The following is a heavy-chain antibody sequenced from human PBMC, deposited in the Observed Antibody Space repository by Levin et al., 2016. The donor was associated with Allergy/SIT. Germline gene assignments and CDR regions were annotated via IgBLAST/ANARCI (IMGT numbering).Heavy chain of an antibody. CDR2: INHSGST. Sequence: GSLRLSCAVYGGSFSGYYWSWIRQPPGKGLEWIGEINHSGSTNYNPSLKSRVTVSVDTSKNQFSLKLSSVTAADTAVYYCAGSASAAIWAEYFQHWGQGTLVTVSS. CDR1: GGSFSGYY. CDR3: AGSASAAIWAEYFQH. J-gene: IGHJ1*01. D-gene: IGHD2-2*01. V-gene: IGHV4-34*01.